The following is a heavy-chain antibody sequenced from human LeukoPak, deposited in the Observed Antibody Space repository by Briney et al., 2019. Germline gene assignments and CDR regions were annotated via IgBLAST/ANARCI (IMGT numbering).Heavy chain of an antibody. Sequence: SGGSLRLSCAASGFTYTTYWMSWVRQAPGKGLEWVSVIYSGGSTYYADSVKGRFTISRDNSKNTLFLQMNSLRAEDTAVYYCARGIVVAAPVYWGQGTLVTVSS. V-gene: IGHV3-66*01. CDR3: ARGIVVAAPVY. CDR2: IYSGGST. CDR1: GFTYTTYW. D-gene: IGHD6-19*01. J-gene: IGHJ4*02.